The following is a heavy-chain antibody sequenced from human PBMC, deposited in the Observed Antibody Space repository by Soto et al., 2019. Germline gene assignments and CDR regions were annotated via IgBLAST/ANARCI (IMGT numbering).Heavy chain of an antibody. CDR1: GGTFSSYA. V-gene: IGHV1-69*13. CDR2: IIPIFGTA. Sequence: ASVKVSCKASGGTFSSYAISWVRQAPGQGLEWMGGIIPIFGTANYAQKFQGRVTITADESTSTAYMELSSLRSEDTAVYYCATSRDIVVVPADYYYYGMDVWGEGTTVTVSS. D-gene: IGHD2-2*01. J-gene: IGHJ6*04. CDR3: ATSRDIVVVPADYYYYGMDV.